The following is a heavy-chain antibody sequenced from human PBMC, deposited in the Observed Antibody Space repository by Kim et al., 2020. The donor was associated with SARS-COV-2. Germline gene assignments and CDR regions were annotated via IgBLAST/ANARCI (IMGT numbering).Heavy chain of an antibody. V-gene: IGHV4-39*01. CDR3: ARLAKSAERYFDL. CDR1: GGSISSSGYF. J-gene: IGHJ2*01. Sequence: SETLSITCSVSGGSISSSGYFWAWIRQPPGKGLEWIGMIYYSGNTFYSPSLRSRVTISVDTSKNQFSLKLSSVTAADTAVYYCARLAKSAERYFDLWGRGTLVTVSS. CDR2: IYYSGNT.